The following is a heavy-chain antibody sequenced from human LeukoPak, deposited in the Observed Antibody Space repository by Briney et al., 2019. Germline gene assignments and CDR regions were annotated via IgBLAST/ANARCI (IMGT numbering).Heavy chain of an antibody. J-gene: IGHJ6*02. D-gene: IGHD3-10*01. CDR1: GFTFSNTW. CDR2: IKSNTDGGTT. V-gene: IGHV3-15*01. Sequence: GGSLRLSCAASGFTFSNTWMSWVRQAPGKGLEWIGRIKSNTDGGTTDFAAPVKGRLTISRDDLESTLYLQMNSLKIEDTAVYFCTTDHTMVRGVIDGYYGMDVWGQGTTVTVSS. CDR3: TTDHTMVRGVIDGYYGMDV.